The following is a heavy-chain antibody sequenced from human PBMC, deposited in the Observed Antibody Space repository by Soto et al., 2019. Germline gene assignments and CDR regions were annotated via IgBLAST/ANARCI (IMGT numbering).Heavy chain of an antibody. CDR3: VRGPSDHKLRLVEWPYGDY. CDR2: IDPSNGQA. D-gene: IGHD3-3*01. V-gene: IGHV1-18*01. Sequence: WVRQAPGQGLEWMGWIDPSNGQAHYAQDLQGTVTMTKDTSTSTVYMELRSLRVEDTAVYYCVRGPSDHKLRLVEWPYGDYWGQGALVTVSS. J-gene: IGHJ4*02.